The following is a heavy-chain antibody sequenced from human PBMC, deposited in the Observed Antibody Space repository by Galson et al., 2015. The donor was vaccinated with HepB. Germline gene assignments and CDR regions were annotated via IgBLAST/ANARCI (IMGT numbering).Heavy chain of an antibody. D-gene: IGHD1-1*01. Sequence: SLRLSCAASGFTFSRLGMTWVRQAPGKGLECVSAIGVRGTTDYSDSVKGRFIISRDNSKNMLYLQMNNLRAEDTAVYYCAKGTTDIDYGGQGPLVTVSS. CDR3: AKGTTDIDY. V-gene: IGHV3-23*01. CDR2: IGVRGTT. J-gene: IGHJ4*02. CDR1: GFTFSRLG.